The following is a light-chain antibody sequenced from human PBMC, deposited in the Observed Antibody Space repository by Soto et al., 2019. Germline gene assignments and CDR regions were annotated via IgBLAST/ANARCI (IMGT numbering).Light chain of an antibody. CDR3: SSYTSSSTLV. Sequence: QSVLTQPPSASGSPGQSITISCTGTSSDVGDYNYVSWYQRHPGKAPKLMIYEVNNRPSGVSNRFSGSKSGNTASLTISGLQAEDEADYYCSSYTSSSTLVFGTGTKVTVL. CDR2: EVN. CDR1: SSDVGDYNY. V-gene: IGLV2-14*01. J-gene: IGLJ1*01.